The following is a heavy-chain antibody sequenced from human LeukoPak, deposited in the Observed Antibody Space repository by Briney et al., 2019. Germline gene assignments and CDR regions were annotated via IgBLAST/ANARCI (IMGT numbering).Heavy chain of an antibody. Sequence: SETLSLTCTVSGGSISSSSYYWGWIRQPPGKGLEWIGSIYYSGSTYYNPSLKSRVTISVDTSKNQFSLKLSSVTAADAAMYYCARHSGSIFGVVIMYYFDYWGQGTLVTVSS. J-gene: IGHJ4*02. CDR3: ARHSGSIFGVVIMYYFDY. CDR2: IYYSGST. D-gene: IGHD3-3*01. V-gene: IGHV4-39*01. CDR1: GGSISSSSYY.